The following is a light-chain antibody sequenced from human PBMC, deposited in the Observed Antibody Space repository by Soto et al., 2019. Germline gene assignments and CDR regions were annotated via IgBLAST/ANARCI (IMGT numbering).Light chain of an antibody. CDR2: QTS. V-gene: IGKV3-11*01. J-gene: IGKJ1*01. Sequence: EIVLTQSPAILSSFPGCRVTLSCRARQYLNARLAWYQHRPGQAPRLLIYQTSIRAAGIPASFSASGTGTDFTLTISDVQPEDLAVYYCHQRQSRPRTFGQGTKVELK. CDR3: HQRQSRPRT. CDR1: QYLNAR.